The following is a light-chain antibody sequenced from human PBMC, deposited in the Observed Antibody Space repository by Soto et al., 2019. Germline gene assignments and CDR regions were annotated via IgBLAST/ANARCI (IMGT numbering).Light chain of an antibody. CDR2: GAS. CDR1: QSVSSS. J-gene: IGKJ4*01. Sequence: EIVMTQSPATLSVSPGARASLSCRATQSVSSSLAWYQQKPGQAPRLLIYGASTRATGIPVRFSGSGSGTEFTLTINSLQSEDFALYYCQQYNGWPLTFGGVTKVEI. CDR3: QQYNGWPLT. V-gene: IGKV3D-15*01.